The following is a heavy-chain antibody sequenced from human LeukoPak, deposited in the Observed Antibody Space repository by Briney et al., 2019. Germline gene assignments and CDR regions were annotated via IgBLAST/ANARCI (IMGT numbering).Heavy chain of an antibody. CDR3: AKDNAGEYYYGMDV. CDR2: ISGSGGST. D-gene: IGHD7-27*01. V-gene: IGHV3-23*01. J-gene: IGHJ6*02. Sequence: QSGGSLRLSCAASGFTFSSYAMSWVRQAPGKGLEWVSAISGSGGSTYYADSVKGRFTISRDNSKNTLYLQMNSLRAEDTAVYYCAKDNAGEYYYGMDVWGQGTTVTVSS. CDR1: GFTFSSYA.